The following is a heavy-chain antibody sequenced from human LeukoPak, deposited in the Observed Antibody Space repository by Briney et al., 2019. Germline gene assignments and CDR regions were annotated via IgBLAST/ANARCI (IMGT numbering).Heavy chain of an antibody. CDR2: IYYSGST. J-gene: IGHJ4*02. CDR1: GYSISSGYY. D-gene: IGHD3-9*01. V-gene: IGHV4-38-2*02. Sequence: SETLSLTCTVSGYSISSGYYWGWIRQPPGKGLEWIGSIYYSGSTYYNPSLKSRVTISVDTSKNQFSLKLSSVTAADTAVYYCARGEVRYFDWLLYLDYWGQGTLVTVSS. CDR3: ARGEVRYFDWLLYLDY.